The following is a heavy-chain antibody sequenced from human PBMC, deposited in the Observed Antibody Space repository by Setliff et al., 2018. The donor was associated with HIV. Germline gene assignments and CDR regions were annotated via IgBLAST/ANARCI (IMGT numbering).Heavy chain of an antibody. CDR2: IYYGGST. CDR3: ARGRAEYVAVAVMGSWFDP. V-gene: IGHV4-39*07. D-gene: IGHD6-19*01. CDR1: GGSINRPTHH. Sequence: SETLSLTCNVSGGSINRPTHHWGWVRQPPGKGLEWLGNIYYGGSTSYNPSLKSRVTISVDRSKNQFSLKLSSVTAADTAVYYCARGRAEYVAVAVMGSWFDPWGQGTLVTVSS. J-gene: IGHJ5*02.